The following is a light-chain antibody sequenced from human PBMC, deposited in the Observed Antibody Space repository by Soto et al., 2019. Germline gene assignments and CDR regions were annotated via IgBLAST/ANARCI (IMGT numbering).Light chain of an antibody. CDR2: EVS. Sequence: QSALTQPPSASGSPGQSVTISCIGTSSDVGGYNYVSWYQQHPGKAPKLMIYEVSRRPSGVPDRFSGSKSGNTASLTVSWLQAEDEADYYCSSYAGSNNYVFGTGTKVTVL. V-gene: IGLV2-8*01. CDR3: SSYAGSNNYV. J-gene: IGLJ1*01. CDR1: SSDVGGYNY.